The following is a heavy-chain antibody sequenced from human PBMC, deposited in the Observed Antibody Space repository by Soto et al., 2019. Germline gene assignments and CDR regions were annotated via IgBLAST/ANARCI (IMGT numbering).Heavy chain of an antibody. V-gene: IGHV3-48*01. D-gene: IGHD2-15*01. CDR3: ARERYCSGGSCYSGPVDY. J-gene: IGHJ4*02. CDR1: GFTFSSYS. CDR2: ISSSSSTI. Sequence: GGSLRLSCAASGFTFSSYSMNWVRQAPGKGLEWVSYISSSSSTIYYADSGKGRFTISRDNAKNSLYLQMNSLRAEDTAVYYCARERYCSGGSCYSGPVDYWGQGTLVTVSS.